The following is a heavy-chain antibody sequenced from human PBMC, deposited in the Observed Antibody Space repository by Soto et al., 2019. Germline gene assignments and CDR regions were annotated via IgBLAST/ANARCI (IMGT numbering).Heavy chain of an antibody. CDR3: ARHLTYGGPDFEY. J-gene: IGHJ4*02. D-gene: IGHD4-17*01. CDR2: IYNIAST. Sequence: QVQLQESGPGLVKPSETLSLTCTVSGGSMSRYYWSWIRQPPGKGLEWIVYIYNIASTDYNPSLKSRVTISVDTSKNQSSLKLSSVTAADTAIYYCARHLTYGGPDFEYWGQGTLVTVSS. V-gene: IGHV4-59*08. CDR1: GGSMSRYY.